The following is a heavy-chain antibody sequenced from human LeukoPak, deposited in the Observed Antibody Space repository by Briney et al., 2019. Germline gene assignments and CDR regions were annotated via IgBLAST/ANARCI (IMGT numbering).Heavy chain of an antibody. Sequence: GGSLRLSCAASGFTYSNAWMSLVRQAPGKGLEWVGRIKSKTDGGTTDYATPVKGRFTISRDDSKNTLYPQMNSLKTEDTAVYYCTTDFITGTPRHDYWGQGTLVTVSS. V-gene: IGHV3-15*01. CDR3: TTDFITGTPRHDY. J-gene: IGHJ4*02. D-gene: IGHD1-7*01. CDR1: GFTYSNAW. CDR2: IKSKTDGGTT.